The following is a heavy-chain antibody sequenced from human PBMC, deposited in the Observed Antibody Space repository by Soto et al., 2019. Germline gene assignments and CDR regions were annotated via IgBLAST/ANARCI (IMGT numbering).Heavy chain of an antibody. CDR2: IIPMFGTT. D-gene: IGHD1-26*01. J-gene: IGHJ4*02. CDR3: GRDGAGMGATFDY. Sequence: QVQLVQSGAVVKKPGSSVKVSYKASGGTFSSYAMNWVRQVPGPGLEWMGGIIPMFGTTTYAQKFQGRVTITADESTSTVYMELTGLTSDDTAVYYCGRDGAGMGATFDYWGQGTLVTVSS. CDR1: GGTFSSYA. V-gene: IGHV1-69*12.